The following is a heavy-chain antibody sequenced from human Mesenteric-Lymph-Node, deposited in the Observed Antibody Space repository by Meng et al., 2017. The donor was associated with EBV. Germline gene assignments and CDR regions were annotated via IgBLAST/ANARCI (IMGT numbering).Heavy chain of an antibody. D-gene: IGHD2-2*01. CDR3: AGGYCSSSRCLAFEY. J-gene: IGHJ4*02. CDR2: VHSTGST. V-gene: IGHV4-61*01. Sequence: QVPRRASGPGLVKPSETLSLSCRVYCDSVNSATYYWRWIRKPPGKGLEWIASVHSTGSTNYNPSLMSRVTISLDTSKSQFSLTLTYVTAADTAVYYCAGGYCSSSRCLAFEYWGQGTLVTVSS. CDR1: CDSVNSATYY.